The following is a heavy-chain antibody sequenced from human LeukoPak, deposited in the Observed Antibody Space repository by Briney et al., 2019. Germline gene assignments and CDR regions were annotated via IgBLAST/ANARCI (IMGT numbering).Heavy chain of an antibody. CDR3: ARDVHGGAFDY. J-gene: IGHJ4*02. CDR2: INQDGSAK. D-gene: IGHD4-23*01. V-gene: IGHV3-7*01. Sequence: PGGSPRLSCAASGFTFSSYAMHWVRQAPGKGLEWVANINQDGSAKYYVDSVKGRFTFSRDNAMNSLFLQMNSLRAEDTAVYYCARDVHGGAFDYWGQGTLVTVSS. CDR1: GFTFSSYA.